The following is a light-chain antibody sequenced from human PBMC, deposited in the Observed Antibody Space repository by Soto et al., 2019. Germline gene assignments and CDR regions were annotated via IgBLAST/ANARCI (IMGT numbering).Light chain of an antibody. CDR2: GAS. V-gene: IGKV3-20*01. Sequence: EIVLTQSPGTLSLSPGERATLSCRASQSVSNNYFAWYQQKPGQAPRLLIYGASNRATGIPDRFSGSGSGTDFTLTISRLEPEDFALYYCQQYGSSGTFGQGTKVESK. J-gene: IGKJ1*01. CDR1: QSVSNNY. CDR3: QQYGSSGT.